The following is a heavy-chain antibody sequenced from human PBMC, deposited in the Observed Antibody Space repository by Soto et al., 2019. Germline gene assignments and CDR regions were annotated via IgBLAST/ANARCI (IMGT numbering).Heavy chain of an antibody. CDR1: GFTFSSYW. J-gene: IGHJ4*02. V-gene: IGHV3-74*01. CDR3: ARVACGDWGVFHY. CDR2: INSDGSTT. Sequence: EVQLVESGGGLVQPGGSLRLSCAASGFTFSSYWMHWVRQAPGKGLVWVSRINSDGSTTSYADSVKGRFTISRDNAKNTLYLQMNSLRAEDTAVYYCARVACGDWGVFHYWGKGTLVTVSS. D-gene: IGHD2-21*02.